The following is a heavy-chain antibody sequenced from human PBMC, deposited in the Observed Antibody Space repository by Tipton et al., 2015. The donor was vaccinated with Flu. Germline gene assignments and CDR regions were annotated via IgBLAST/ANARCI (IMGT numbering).Heavy chain of an antibody. CDR3: AREGSRYNWNNPDKPFNWFDS. CDR1: GYAFTSNG. J-gene: IGHJ5*01. CDR2: ISSYNGKT. Sequence: QLVQSGAEMKKPGASVKVSCKASGYAFTSNGISWLRQAPGQGLEWMGWISSYNGKTNYAQEFQGRLTMTTETSTTTAYMDLRSLTSDDTAVYYCAREGSRYNWNNPDKPFNWFDSWGQGTVVTVSS. D-gene: IGHD1/OR15-1a*01. V-gene: IGHV1-18*01.